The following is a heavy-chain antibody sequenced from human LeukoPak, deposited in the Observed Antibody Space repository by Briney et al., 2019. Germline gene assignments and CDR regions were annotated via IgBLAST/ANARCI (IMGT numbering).Heavy chain of an antibody. CDR1: GFTFSSYG. CDR3: ARDRITMVRGVIGYYGMDV. J-gene: IGHJ6*02. V-gene: IGHV3-33*01. Sequence: GGSLRLSCAASGFTFSSYGMHWVRQAPGKGLEWVAVIWYDGSNKYYADSVKGRFTISRDNSKNTLYLQMNSLRAEDTAVYSCARDRITMVRGVIGYYGMDVWGQGTTVTVSS. CDR2: IWYDGSNK. D-gene: IGHD3-10*01.